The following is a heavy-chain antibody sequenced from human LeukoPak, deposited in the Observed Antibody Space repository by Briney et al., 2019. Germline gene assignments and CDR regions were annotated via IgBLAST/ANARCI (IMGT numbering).Heavy chain of an antibody. V-gene: IGHV3-48*01. Sequence: GGSLRLSCAASGLTFSSYSMNWVRQAPGKGLEWVSHISGSSSTIYYADSVKGRFTISRDNAKNSLYLQMNSLRAEDTAVYYCARAGFTFSDYFGSFFDYWGQGTLVTVSS. CDR2: ISGSSSTI. CDR3: ARAGFTFSDYFGSFFDY. J-gene: IGHJ4*02. CDR1: GLTFSSYS. D-gene: IGHD3-10*01.